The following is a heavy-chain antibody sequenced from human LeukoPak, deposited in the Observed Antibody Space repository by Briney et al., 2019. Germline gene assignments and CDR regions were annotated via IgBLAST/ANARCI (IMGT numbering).Heavy chain of an antibody. D-gene: IGHD5-24*01. CDR1: GFTFSSYA. J-gene: IGHJ6*02. V-gene: IGHV3-30*04. CDR2: ISYDGSNK. CDR3: ARDDVEMATTTYYYYYGMDV. Sequence: GGSLRLSCAASGFTFSSYAMHWVRQAPGKGLEWVAVISYDGSNKYYADSVKGRFTISRDNSKNTLYLQMNSLRAEDTAVYYCARDDVEMATTTYYYYYGMDVWGQGTTATVSS.